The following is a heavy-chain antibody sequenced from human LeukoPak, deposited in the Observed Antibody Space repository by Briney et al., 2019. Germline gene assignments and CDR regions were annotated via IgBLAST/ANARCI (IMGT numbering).Heavy chain of an antibody. CDR2: INPSGGST. V-gene: IGHV1-46*01. CDR1: GYTFTSYY. J-gene: IGHJ4*02. Sequence: ASVKVSCKASGYTFTSYYMHWVRQAPGQGLEWMGIINPSGGSTSYAQKFQGRVTMTRDTSASTVYMELSSLRSEETAVYYCASSVGATEDFDYWGQGTLVTVSS. D-gene: IGHD1-26*01. CDR3: ASSVGATEDFDY.